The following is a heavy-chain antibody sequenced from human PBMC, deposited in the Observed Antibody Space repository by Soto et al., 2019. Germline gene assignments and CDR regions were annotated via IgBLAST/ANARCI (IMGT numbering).Heavy chain of an antibody. Sequence: GGSLRLSCAASGFTFSSYWMHWVRQAPGKGLVWVSRINSDGSSTSYADSVKGRFTISRDNAKNTLYLQMNSLRAEDTAVYYCATGDYPYYFDYWGQGTLVTVSS. CDR1: GFTFSSYW. D-gene: IGHD4-17*01. CDR2: INSDGSST. J-gene: IGHJ4*02. V-gene: IGHV3-74*01. CDR3: ATGDYPYYFDY.